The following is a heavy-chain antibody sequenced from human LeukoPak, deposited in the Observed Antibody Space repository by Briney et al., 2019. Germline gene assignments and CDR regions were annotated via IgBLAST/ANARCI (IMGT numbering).Heavy chain of an antibody. CDR2: ISSSSSTI. CDR3: ARDPRGPGLNL. D-gene: IGHD3-10*01. Sequence: GGSLRLSCAASGFTFSSYSMNWVRQAPGKGLEWVSYISSSSSTIYYADSVKGRFTISRDSSKSTLYLQMNGLRVEDTAVYYCARDPRGPGLNLWGQGTLVTVSS. V-gene: IGHV3-48*01. J-gene: IGHJ5*02. CDR1: GFTFSSYS.